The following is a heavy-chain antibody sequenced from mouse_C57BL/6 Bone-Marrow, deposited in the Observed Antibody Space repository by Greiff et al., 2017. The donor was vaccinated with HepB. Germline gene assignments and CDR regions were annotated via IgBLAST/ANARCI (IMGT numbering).Heavy chain of an antibody. CDR2: ISSGGSYT. CDR1: GFTFSSYG. CDR3: ARRDCDVRFDY. J-gene: IGHJ2*01. V-gene: IGHV5-6*02. Sequence: EVMLVESGGDLVKPGGSLKLSCAASGFTFSSYGMSWVRQTPDKRLEWVATISSGGSYTYYPDSVKGRVTISRDNAKNTLYLQLSSLKSEDTAMYYCARRDCDVRFDYWGQGTTLTVSS.